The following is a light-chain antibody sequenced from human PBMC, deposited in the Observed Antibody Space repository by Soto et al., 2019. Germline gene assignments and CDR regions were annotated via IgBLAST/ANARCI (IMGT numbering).Light chain of an antibody. CDR2: KAS. CDR1: QSISSW. Sequence: DIQMTQSPSTLSASVGDRVTITCRASQSISSWLAWYQQKPGKAPTLLIYKASSLESGVPSRFSGSGSGTEFTLTISSLQPDDFVIYYCQQYTSFPWTFGQGTKVEIK. J-gene: IGKJ1*01. V-gene: IGKV1-5*03. CDR3: QQYTSFPWT.